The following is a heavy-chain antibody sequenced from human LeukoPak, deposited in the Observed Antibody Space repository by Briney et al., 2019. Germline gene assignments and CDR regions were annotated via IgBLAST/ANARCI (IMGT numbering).Heavy chain of an antibody. CDR3: AKDLGDYAHQFDS. J-gene: IGHJ4*02. CDR1: GFTFSTYA. Sequence: GASLRLSCVASGFTFSTYAMSWVRQAPGKGLEWVSGISGSAGSRYYADSVKGRFTISRDNSKNTLYMQMNSLRAEDTAVYYCAKDLGDYAHQFDSWGQGTLVTVSS. D-gene: IGHD4-17*01. CDR2: ISGSAGSR. V-gene: IGHV3-23*01.